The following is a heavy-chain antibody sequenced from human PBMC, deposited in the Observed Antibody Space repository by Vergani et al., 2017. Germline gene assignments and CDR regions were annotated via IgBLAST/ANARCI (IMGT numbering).Heavy chain of an antibody. J-gene: IGHJ4*02. CDR3: AREPEGTPPDD. Sequence: QVQLPESGPGLVKPSQTLYLPCPVSGGSLSSGSYYWRWVRQPAGKGLEWIGRIYTSGSTNYNPSLKSRVTISVDPSKNHFSLKLSSVTAADTAVYYCAREPEGTPPDDWGQGTLVTVSS. D-gene: IGHD1-14*01. CDR1: GGSLSSGSYY. V-gene: IGHV4-61*02. CDR2: IYTSGST.